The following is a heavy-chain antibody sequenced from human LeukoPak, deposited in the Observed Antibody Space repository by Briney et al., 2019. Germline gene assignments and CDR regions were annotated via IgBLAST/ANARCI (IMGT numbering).Heavy chain of an antibody. CDR3: TTARGSDLQYFQH. J-gene: IGHJ1*01. V-gene: IGHV3-30*04. D-gene: IGHD1-26*01. CDR1: GFTFNSYS. Sequence: GGSLRLSCAASGFTFNSYSMHWVRQAPGKGLKWVAVISSHGSNKDYADSVKGRFTISRDNSENTLYLQMNSLKTEDTAVYYCTTARGSDLQYFQHWGQGTLVTVSS. CDR2: ISSHGSNK.